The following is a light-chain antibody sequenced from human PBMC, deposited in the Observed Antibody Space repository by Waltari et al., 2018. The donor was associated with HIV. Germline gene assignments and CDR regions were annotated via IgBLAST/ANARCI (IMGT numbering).Light chain of an antibody. CDR2: LNSDGSH. CDR1: SGHSSSA. Sequence: QLVLTQSPSASASLGASVKLTCTLSSGHSSSAIAWPQQQPEKGPRYLMKLNSDGSHSKGDGIPDRFSGSSSGAERYLTISSLQSDDEADYYCQTWGTGMVFGGGTKLTVL. V-gene: IGLV4-69*01. J-gene: IGLJ2*01. CDR3: QTWGTGMV.